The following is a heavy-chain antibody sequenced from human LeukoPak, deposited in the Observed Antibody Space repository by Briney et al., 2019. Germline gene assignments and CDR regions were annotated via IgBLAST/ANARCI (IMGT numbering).Heavy chain of an antibody. D-gene: IGHD2-15*01. CDR1: GGSISSYY. V-gene: IGHV4-34*01. J-gene: IGHJ4*02. CDR3: ARVGYYCSGGSCYSGNFDY. Sequence: SETLSLTCTVSGGSISSYYWSWIRQPPGKGLEWIGEINHSGSTNYNPSLKSRVTISVDTSKNQFSLKLSSVTAADTAVYYCARVGYYCSGGSCYSGNFDYWGQGTLVTVSS. CDR2: INHSGST.